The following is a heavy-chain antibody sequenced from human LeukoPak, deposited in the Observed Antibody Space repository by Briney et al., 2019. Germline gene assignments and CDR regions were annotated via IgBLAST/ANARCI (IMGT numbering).Heavy chain of an antibody. V-gene: IGHV1-69-2*01. J-gene: IGHJ5*02. CDR2: VDPEDGET. CDR1: GSTFTDYY. CDR3: ATDRFDP. Sequence: ASVKVSFKVSGSTFTDYYMHWVQQAPGKGLEWMGLVDPEDGETIYAEKFQGRVTITADTSTDTAYMELSSLRSEDTAVYYCATDRFDPWGQGTLVTVSS.